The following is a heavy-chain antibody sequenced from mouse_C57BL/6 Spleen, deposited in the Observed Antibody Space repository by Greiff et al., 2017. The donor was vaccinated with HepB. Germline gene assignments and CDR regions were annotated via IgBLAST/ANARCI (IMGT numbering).Heavy chain of an antibody. D-gene: IGHD4-1*02. Sequence: QVQLQQSGAELVRPGASVTLSYKASGYTFTDYEMHWVKQTPVHGLEWIGAIDPETGGTAYNQKFKGKAILTADKSSSTAYMELRSLTSEDSAVYYCTRPSTGTVFAYWGQGTLVTVSA. CDR2: IDPETGGT. J-gene: IGHJ3*01. CDR3: TRPSTGTVFAY. CDR1: GYTFTDYE. V-gene: IGHV1-15*01.